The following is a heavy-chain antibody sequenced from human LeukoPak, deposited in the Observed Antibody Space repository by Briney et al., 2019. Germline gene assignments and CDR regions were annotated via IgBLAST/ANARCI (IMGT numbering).Heavy chain of an antibody. Sequence: SETLSLTCTVSGGSISSYYWSWIRQPPGKGLEWIGYIYYSGSTNYNPSLESRVTISVDTSKNQFSLKLSSVTAADTAVYYCARDRRSNWFDPWGQGTLVTVSS. V-gene: IGHV4-59*01. J-gene: IGHJ5*02. CDR1: GGSISSYY. CDR2: IYYSGST. CDR3: ARDRRSNWFDP.